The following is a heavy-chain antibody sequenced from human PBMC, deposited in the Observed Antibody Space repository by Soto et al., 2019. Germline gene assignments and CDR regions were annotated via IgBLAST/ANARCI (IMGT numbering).Heavy chain of an antibody. CDR3: TTGHDYYDSRGYYYEWGY. D-gene: IGHD3-22*01. V-gene: IGHV3-15*07. CDR2: IKSKTDGGTT. J-gene: IGHJ4*02. CDR1: GFTFSNAW. Sequence: EVQLVESGGGLVKPGGSLRLSCAASGFTFSNAWMNWVRQAPGKGLEWVGRIKSKTDGGTTDYAAPVKGRFTISRDDSKNTLYLQMNSLKTEDTAVYYCTTGHDYYDSRGYYYEWGYWGQGTLVTVSS.